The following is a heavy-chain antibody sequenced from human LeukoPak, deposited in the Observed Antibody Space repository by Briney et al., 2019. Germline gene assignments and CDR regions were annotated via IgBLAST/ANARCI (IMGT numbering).Heavy chain of an antibody. D-gene: IGHD3-3*01. CDR3: ARDRKSYYDFWSAYLRNDY. CDR1: GYTFTSYG. CDR2: ISAYNGNT. Sequence: ASVKVSCKASGYTFTSYGISWVRQAPGQGLEWMGWISAYNGNTNYAQKLQGRVTMTTDTSTSTAYMELRSLRSDDTAVYYCARDRKSYYDFWSAYLRNDYWGQGTLVTVSS. J-gene: IGHJ4*02. V-gene: IGHV1-18*01.